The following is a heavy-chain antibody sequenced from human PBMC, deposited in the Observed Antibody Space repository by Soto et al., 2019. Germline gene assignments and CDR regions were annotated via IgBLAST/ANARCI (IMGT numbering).Heavy chain of an antibody. CDR1: GYTFTGYY. Sequence: ASVKVSCKASGYTFTGYYMHWVRQAPGQGLEWMGWINPNSGGTNYAQKFQGRVTMTRDTSISTAYMELSRLRSDDTAVYYCARVRKGAYCSSTSCYSWFDPWGQGTLVTVSS. CDR3: ARVRKGAYCSSTSCYSWFDP. D-gene: IGHD2-2*02. CDR2: INPNSGGT. J-gene: IGHJ5*02. V-gene: IGHV1-2*02.